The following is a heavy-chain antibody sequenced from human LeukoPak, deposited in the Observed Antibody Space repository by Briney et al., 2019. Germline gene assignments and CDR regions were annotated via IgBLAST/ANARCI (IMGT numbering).Heavy chain of an antibody. CDR1: GGSFSGYY. CDR3: ARDREWELLLW. V-gene: IGHV4-34*01. D-gene: IGHD1-26*01. J-gene: IGHJ4*02. CDR2: INHSGST. Sequence: SETLSLTCAVYGGSFSGYYWSWIRQPPGKGLEWIGEINHSGSTNYNPSLKSRVTISVDTSKNQFSLKLSSVTAADTAVYYCARDREWELLLWWGQGTLVTVSS.